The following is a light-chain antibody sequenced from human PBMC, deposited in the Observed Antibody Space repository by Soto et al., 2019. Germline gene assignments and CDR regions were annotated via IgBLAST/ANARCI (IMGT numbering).Light chain of an antibody. V-gene: IGKV1-27*01. CDR2: AAS. J-gene: IGKJ4*01. CDR1: QGISNY. CDR3: QKYNSALALT. Sequence: DIQMTQSPSSLSASVGDRVTITCRASQGISNYLAWYQQKPGKVPKLLIYAASTLQSGVPSRFSGSGSGTDFTLTINSLQPEDVATYYCQKYNSALALTFGGGTKVEIK.